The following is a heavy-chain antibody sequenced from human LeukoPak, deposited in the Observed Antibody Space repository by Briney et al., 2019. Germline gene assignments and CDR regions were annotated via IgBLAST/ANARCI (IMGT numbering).Heavy chain of an antibody. Sequence: TLSPTCAVSGASISRAGYCWSWLPPPPRTGLQWIGYISHSGSTYYNPSLKSRVTISVDRSKNQFSLKLSSVTAADTAVYYCARASYYDSSGRWEGDAFDIWGQGTMVTVSS. CDR2: ISHSGST. CDR3: ARASYYDSSGRWEGDAFDI. V-gene: IGHV4-30-2*01. J-gene: IGHJ3*02. D-gene: IGHD3-22*01. CDR1: GASISRAGYC.